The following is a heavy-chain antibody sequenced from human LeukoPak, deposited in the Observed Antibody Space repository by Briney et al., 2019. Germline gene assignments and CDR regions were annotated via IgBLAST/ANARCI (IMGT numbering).Heavy chain of an antibody. CDR3: ARPRGYSYGYTSDAFDI. D-gene: IGHD5-18*01. V-gene: IGHV3-7*03. CDR2: IKQDGNEK. Sequence: GGSLRLSCAASGFTFRTYWMSWVRQAPGKGLEWVANIKQDGNEKYYVDSVKGRFTISRDNAKNSLYLQMNSLRAEDTALYYCARPRGYSYGYTSDAFDIWGQGTMVTVSS. CDR1: GFTFRTYW. J-gene: IGHJ3*02.